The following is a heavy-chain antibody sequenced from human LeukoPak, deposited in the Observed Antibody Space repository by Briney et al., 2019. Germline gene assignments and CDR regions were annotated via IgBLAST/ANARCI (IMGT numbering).Heavy chain of an antibody. CDR2: ISSSGSTI. J-gene: IGHJ4*02. D-gene: IGHD4-17*01. CDR3: AKGLRKAVTEYYFDY. Sequence: GGSLRLSCAASGFTFSSYEMNWVRQAPGKGLEWVSYISSSGSTIYYADSVKGRFTISRDNAKNSLYLQMNSLRAEDTAVYYCAKGLRKAVTEYYFDYWGQGTLVTVSS. CDR1: GFTFSSYE. V-gene: IGHV3-48*03.